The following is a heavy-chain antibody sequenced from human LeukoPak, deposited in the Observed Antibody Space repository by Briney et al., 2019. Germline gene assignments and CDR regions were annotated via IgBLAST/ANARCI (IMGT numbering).Heavy chain of an antibody. D-gene: IGHD6-13*01. Sequence: SQTLSLTCTVSGGSISSYYWSWIRQPAGKGLEWIGRIYTSGSTNYNPSLKSRVTMSVDTSKNQFSLKLSSVTAADTAVYYCARVTGYRIEDYFDYWGQGTLVTVSS. CDR3: ARVTGYRIEDYFDY. V-gene: IGHV4-4*07. J-gene: IGHJ4*02. CDR2: IYTSGST. CDR1: GGSISSYY.